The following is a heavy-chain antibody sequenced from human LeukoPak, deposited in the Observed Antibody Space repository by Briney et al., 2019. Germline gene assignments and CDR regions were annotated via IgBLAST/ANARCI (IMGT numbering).Heavy chain of an antibody. CDR3: ARDIAWNYEGAFDI. Sequence: SQTLSLTCAISGDSVSSDSAAWNWIRQSPSRGLEWLGRTYYRSKWYNDYAVSVKSRITINPDTSKNQFSLQLNSVTPEDTAVYYCARDIAWNYEGAFDIWGQGTMVTVSS. V-gene: IGHV6-1*01. CDR1: GDSVSSDSAA. D-gene: IGHD1-7*01. CDR2: TYYRSKWYN. J-gene: IGHJ3*02.